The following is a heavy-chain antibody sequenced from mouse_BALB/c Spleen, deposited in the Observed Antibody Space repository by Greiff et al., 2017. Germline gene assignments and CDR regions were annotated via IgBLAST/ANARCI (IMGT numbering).Heavy chain of an antibody. J-gene: IGHJ3*01. V-gene: IGHV1-54*01. CDR3: AREAMITTAWFAY. D-gene: IGHD2-4*01. CDR2: INPGSGGT. Sequence: QVQLKESGAELVRPGTSVKVSCKASGYAFTNYLIEWVKQRPGQGLEWIGVINPGSGGTNYNEKFKGKATLTADKSSSTAYMQLSSLTSDDSAVYFCAREAMITTAWFAYWGQGTLVTVSA. CDR1: GYAFTNYL.